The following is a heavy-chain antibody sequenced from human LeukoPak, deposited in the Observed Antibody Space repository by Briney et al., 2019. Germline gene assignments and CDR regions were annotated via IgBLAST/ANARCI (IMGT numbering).Heavy chain of an antibody. CDR1: GGSISSHY. CDR2: IYYSGST. J-gene: IGHJ4*02. Sequence: KPSETLSLTCTVSGGSISSHYWSWIRQPPGKGLEWIGYIYYSGSTNYNPSLKSRATISVDTSKNHFSLRQSSMSAADTALYYCARVGGTTTRYFDYWGQGTLVTVSS. V-gene: IGHV4-59*11. CDR3: ARVGGTTTRYFDY. D-gene: IGHD1-1*01.